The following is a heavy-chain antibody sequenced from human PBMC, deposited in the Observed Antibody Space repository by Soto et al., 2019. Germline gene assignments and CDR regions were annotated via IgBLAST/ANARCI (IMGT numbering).Heavy chain of an antibody. CDR2: ISASSDAA. D-gene: IGHD1-26*01. CDR3: AKYSVSYPVYNGLSL. Sequence: EVQLLESGGGLVQPGGSLRLSCAASGFPFSTSAMNWVRQAPGKGLEWVSIISASSDAAYYAESVKGRFASSRDNSKKHLYLQMNSLRAEDTAVYYCAKYSVSYPVYNGLSLWGQGTTVSVS. V-gene: IGHV3-23*01. J-gene: IGHJ6*02. CDR1: GFPFSTSA.